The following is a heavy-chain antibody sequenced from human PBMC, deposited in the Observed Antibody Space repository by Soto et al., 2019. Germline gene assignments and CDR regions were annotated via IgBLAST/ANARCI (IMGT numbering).Heavy chain of an antibody. Sequence: PSETLSLTCAVSGGSISSSNWWSWVRQPPGKGLEWIGEIYHSGSTNYNPSLKSRVTISVDKSKNQFSLKLSSVTAADTAVYYCARVRGRRYSSSPGGMDVWGQGTTVTVSS. D-gene: IGHD6-6*01. V-gene: IGHV4-4*02. CDR3: ARVRGRRYSSSPGGMDV. CDR1: GGSISSSNW. J-gene: IGHJ6*02. CDR2: IYHSGST.